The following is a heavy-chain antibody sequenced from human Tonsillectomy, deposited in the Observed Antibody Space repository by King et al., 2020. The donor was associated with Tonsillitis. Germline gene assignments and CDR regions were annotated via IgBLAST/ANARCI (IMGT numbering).Heavy chain of an antibody. V-gene: IGHV4-34*01. CDR2: IYHSGSN. CDR1: GGSFSGYY. Sequence: VQLQQWGAGLLKPSETLSLTCAVYGGSFSGYYWSWIRQSPGKGLQWIGEIYHSGSNNYNPSLKSRVTISVDTSKNQFSLKLSSVTAADTAVYYCARGLGLPLDYWGQGTLVAVSS. D-gene: IGHD1-7*01. J-gene: IGHJ4*02. CDR3: ARGLGLPLDY.